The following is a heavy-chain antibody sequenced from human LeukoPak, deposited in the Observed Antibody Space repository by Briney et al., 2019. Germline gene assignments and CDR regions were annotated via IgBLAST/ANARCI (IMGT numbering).Heavy chain of an antibody. CDR2: ISAYKGKT. Sequence: AAVKVSCKDSGYTFTSYGISCVRQDPGQGPEWVGWISAYKGKTSYAQKLQGRDTMTTDISTSTAYMELRSQRSDDTAGYDCARARSGHYYDSSGYIMDYWGQGTLVTVSS. D-gene: IGHD3-22*01. J-gene: IGHJ4*02. CDR1: GYTFTSYG. V-gene: IGHV1-18*01. CDR3: ARARSGHYYDSSGYIMDY.